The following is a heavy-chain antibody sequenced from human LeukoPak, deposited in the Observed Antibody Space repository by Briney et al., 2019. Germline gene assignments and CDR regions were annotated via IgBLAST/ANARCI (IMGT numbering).Heavy chain of an antibody. Sequence: SETLSLTCAVYGGSFSGYYWSWIRQPPGKGLEWIGEINHSGSTNYNPSLKSRVTISVDTSKNQFSLKLSSVTAADAAVYYCASVSYDAFDIWGQGTMVTVPS. V-gene: IGHV4-34*01. D-gene: IGHD3-10*01. J-gene: IGHJ3*02. CDR1: GGSFSGYY. CDR2: INHSGST. CDR3: ASVSYDAFDI.